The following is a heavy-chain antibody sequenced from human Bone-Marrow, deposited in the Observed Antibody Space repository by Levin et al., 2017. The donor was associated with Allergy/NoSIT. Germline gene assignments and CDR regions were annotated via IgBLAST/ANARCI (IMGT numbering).Heavy chain of an antibody. J-gene: IGHJ6*02. CDR1: GFTFSSYA. V-gene: IGHV3-23*05. CDR2: ISNSGAGT. D-gene: IGHD3-3*01. CDR3: ARRAGFWSGYEDGGVDV. Sequence: HPGGSLRLSCAASGFTFSSYAMTWVRQAPGKGLEWVSAISNSGAGTYYADSVKGRFTVSRDNSKNTLFLDMNSLRAEDTAAYYCARRAGFWSGYEDGGVDVWGQGTTVIVSS.